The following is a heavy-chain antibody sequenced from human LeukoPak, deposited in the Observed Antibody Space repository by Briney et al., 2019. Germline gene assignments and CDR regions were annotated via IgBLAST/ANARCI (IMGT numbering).Heavy chain of an antibody. V-gene: IGHV4-34*01. CDR3: ARVGGLSFGESSFDY. D-gene: IGHD3-10*01. CDR2: INHSGST. Sequence: PSETLSLTCAVYGGSFSGYYWSWIRQPPGKGLEWIGEINHSGSTNYNPSLKSRVTISVDTSKNQFSLKLSSVTAADTAVYYCARVGGLSFGESSFDYWGQGTLVTVSS. CDR1: GGSFSGYY. J-gene: IGHJ4*02.